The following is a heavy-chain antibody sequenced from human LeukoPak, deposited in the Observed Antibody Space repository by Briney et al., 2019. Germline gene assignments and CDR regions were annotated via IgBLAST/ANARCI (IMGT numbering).Heavy chain of an antibody. J-gene: IGHJ3*01. CDR2: IYHSEST. CDR3: ARFDHVWETHGMDAFDL. V-gene: IGHV4-38-2*01. D-gene: IGHD3-16*01. Sequence: PSVTLSLTCGVSGYSISRGYSWGWIRQPPGKGLEWIGNIYHSESTHYNPSLKSRVTISPDTSKNQFSLKLTSVTASDTAVYYCARFDHVWETHGMDAFDLWGQGTMVTVSS. CDR1: GYSISRGYS.